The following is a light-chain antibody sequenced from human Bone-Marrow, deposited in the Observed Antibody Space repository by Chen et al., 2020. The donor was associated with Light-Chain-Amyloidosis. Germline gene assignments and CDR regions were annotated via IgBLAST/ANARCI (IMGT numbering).Light chain of an antibody. CDR2: GAS. J-gene: IGKJ2*01. CDR3: QQYNNWPMYT. Sequence: EIVMTPSPATLSVATGERATLSCRASQSVSSNLAWYQPKPGQAPRLLIYGASTRATGIPARFSGSGSGTEFTLTISSLQSEDFAFYYCQQYNNWPMYTFGQGTKLEIK. CDR1: QSVSSN. V-gene: IGKV3-15*01.